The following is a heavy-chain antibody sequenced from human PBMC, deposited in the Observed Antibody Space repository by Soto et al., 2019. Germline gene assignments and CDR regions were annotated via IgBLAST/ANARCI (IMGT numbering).Heavy chain of an antibody. Sequence: PSETLSLTCTVSGGSISSSSYYWSWIRQPPGKGLEWIGEINHSGSTNYNPSLKSRVTISVDTSKNQFSLKLSSMTAADTAVYYCARDPLTIFGVVIIDGDYWGQGTLVTVSS. V-gene: IGHV4-39*07. J-gene: IGHJ4*02. CDR3: ARDPLTIFGVVIIDGDY. D-gene: IGHD3-3*01. CDR1: GGSISSSSYY. CDR2: INHSGST.